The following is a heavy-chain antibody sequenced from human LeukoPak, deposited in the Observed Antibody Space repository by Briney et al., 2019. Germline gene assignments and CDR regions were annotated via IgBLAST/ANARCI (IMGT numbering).Heavy chain of an antibody. CDR2: ISSSSTTI. J-gene: IGHJ3*02. D-gene: IGHD6-19*01. CDR1: GFTFSSYS. Sequence: GGSLRLSCAVSGFTFSSYSMNWVRQAPGKGLEWVSYISSSSTTIYYADSVKGRFTISRDNAKSSLYLQMNSLRAEDTAVYYCARSSSGWYNDAFDIWGQGTMVTVSS. CDR3: ARSSSGWYNDAFDI. V-gene: IGHV3-48*04.